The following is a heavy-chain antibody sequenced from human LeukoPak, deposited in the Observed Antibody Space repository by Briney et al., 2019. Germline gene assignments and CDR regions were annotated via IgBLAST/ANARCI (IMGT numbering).Heavy chain of an antibody. Sequence: ASVKVSCKASGYTFTGYYMHWVRQAPGQGLEWMGWINPNSGGTNYAQKFQGRVTMTRDTSISTAYMELSRLRSDDTAVYYCARGYCSSTSCYPFDYWGQGTQVTVSS. CDR1: GYTFTGYY. V-gene: IGHV1-2*02. J-gene: IGHJ4*02. CDR3: ARGYCSSTSCYPFDY. CDR2: INPNSGGT. D-gene: IGHD2-2*01.